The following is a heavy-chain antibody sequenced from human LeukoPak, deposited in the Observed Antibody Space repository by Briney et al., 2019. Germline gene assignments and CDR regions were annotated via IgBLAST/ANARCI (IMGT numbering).Heavy chain of an antibody. Sequence: GASVKVSCKAAGYTFTAYYIHAVRQAPGQGHEWMGWIDTNTGATKYAQKFQGRVTITRDTSTGTAYMELSSLISGDTALYYCASEAFCAGGSCNLQRVAPWAPRTLVTVSS. J-gene: IGHJ5*02. CDR1: GYTFTAYY. CDR2: IDTNTGAT. CDR3: ASEAFCAGGSCNLQRVAP. D-gene: IGHD2-8*02. V-gene: IGHV1-2*02.